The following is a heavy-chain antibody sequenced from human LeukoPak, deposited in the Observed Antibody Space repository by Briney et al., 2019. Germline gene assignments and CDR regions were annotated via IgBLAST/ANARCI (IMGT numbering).Heavy chain of an antibody. CDR2: IYYSGST. CDR3: AREPRITMVRGVIIGYFDY. CDR1: GGSISSGGYY. D-gene: IGHD3-10*01. J-gene: IGHJ4*02. V-gene: IGHV4-31*03. Sequence: SQTLSLTCTVSGGSISSGGYYWSWIRQHPGKGLEWIVYIYYSGSTYYNPSLKSRVTISVDTSKNQFSLKLSSVTAADTAVYYCAREPRITMVRGVIIGYFDYWGQGTLVTVSS.